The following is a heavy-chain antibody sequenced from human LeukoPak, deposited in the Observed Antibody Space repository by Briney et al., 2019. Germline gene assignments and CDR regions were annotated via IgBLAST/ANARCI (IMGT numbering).Heavy chain of an antibody. D-gene: IGHD3-10*02. V-gene: IGHV1-18*01. J-gene: IGHJ6*04. Sequence: GASVKVSCKASGYTFTSYGISWVRQAPGQGLEWMGWISAYNGNTNYAQKFQGRVTMTTDTSTTTAYMELRSLRSDDTAVYYCARPVREGARFYGMDVWGKGTTVTVSS. CDR3: ARPVREGARFYGMDV. CDR1: GYTFTSYG. CDR2: ISAYNGNT.